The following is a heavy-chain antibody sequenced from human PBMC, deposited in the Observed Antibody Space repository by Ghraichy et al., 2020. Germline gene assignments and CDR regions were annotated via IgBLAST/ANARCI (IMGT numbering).Heavy chain of an antibody. CDR1: GYSFTYYY. V-gene: IGHV1-2*02. Sequence: ASVKVSCKASGYSFTYYYIHWVRQAPGQGLEWLGWINPNSGGTKSAQRFQGRVTMTRDTSISTAYMELSNLRSDDTAVFYCARGPPDYYDFVTGYLDSWGQGTLVTVSS. CDR2: INPNSGGT. J-gene: IGHJ4*02. CDR3: ARGPPDYYDFVTGYLDS. D-gene: IGHD3-9*01.